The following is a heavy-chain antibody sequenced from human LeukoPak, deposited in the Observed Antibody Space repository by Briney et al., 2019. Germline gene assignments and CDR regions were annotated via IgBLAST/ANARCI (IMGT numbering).Heavy chain of an antibody. Sequence: GGSLRLSCAASGFMFSAYAMNWVRQAPGKGLEWISYISSSSSSIYYADSVKGRFTISRDNARTSLYLQMDSLRVDDTAVYFCARENGYRLDYWGQGSLVSVSS. D-gene: IGHD5-18*01. CDR1: GFMFSAYA. J-gene: IGHJ4*02. V-gene: IGHV3-48*04. CDR3: ARENGYRLDY. CDR2: ISSSSSSI.